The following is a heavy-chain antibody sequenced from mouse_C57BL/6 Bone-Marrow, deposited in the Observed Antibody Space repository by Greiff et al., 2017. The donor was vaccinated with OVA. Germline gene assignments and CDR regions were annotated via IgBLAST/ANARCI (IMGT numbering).Heavy chain of an antibody. CDR2: ISYDGSN. V-gene: IGHV3-6*01. D-gene: IGHD2-13*01. CDR1: GYSITSGYY. CDR3: ARGGLLFAY. J-gene: IGHJ3*01. Sequence: DVKLVESGPGLVKPSQSLSLTCSVTGYSITSGYYWNWIRQFPGNKLEWMGYISYDGSNNYNPSLKNRISITRDTSKNQFFLKLNSVTTEDTATYYCARGGLLFAYWGQGTLVTVSA.